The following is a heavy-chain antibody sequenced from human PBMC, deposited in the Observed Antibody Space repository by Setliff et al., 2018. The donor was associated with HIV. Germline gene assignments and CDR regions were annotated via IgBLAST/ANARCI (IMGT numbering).Heavy chain of an antibody. CDR1: VASLSNRNYY. CDR2: ISHPGST. D-gene: IGHD2-15*01. V-gene: IGHV4-39*07. J-gene: IGHJ1*01. Sequence: PSETLSLTCNVSVASLSNRNYYWAWIRQPPGKGLEWVGSISHPGSTYYNASVKSRVTMFLETSNNQFSLKLTSVTAADSAVYFCAKAAPGSIPGFPEYFHHWGQGTLVTVSS. CDR3: AKAAPGSIPGFPEYFHH.